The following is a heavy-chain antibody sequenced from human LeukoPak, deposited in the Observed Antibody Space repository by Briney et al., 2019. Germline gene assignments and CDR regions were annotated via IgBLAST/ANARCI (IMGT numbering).Heavy chain of an antibody. D-gene: IGHD1-14*01. CDR1: GGSISSSSYY. Sequence: SETLSLTCTVSGGSISSSSYYWGWIRQPPGKGLEWIGSIYYSGSTYYNPSLKSRVTISVDTSKNQFSLKLSSVTAADTAVYYCARGHGLRRSHRRDDYWGQGTLVTVSS. CDR2: IYYSGST. CDR3: ARGHGLRRSHRRDDY. V-gene: IGHV4-39*01. J-gene: IGHJ4*02.